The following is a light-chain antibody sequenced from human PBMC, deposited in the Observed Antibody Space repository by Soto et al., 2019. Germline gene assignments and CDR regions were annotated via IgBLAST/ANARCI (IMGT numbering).Light chain of an antibody. CDR1: QSVSSNY. CDR2: GAS. V-gene: IGKV3-20*01. J-gene: IGKJ2*01. Sequence: PGERATLSCRASQSVSSNYLAWYQQKPGQAPRLLIFGASSRATGIPDRFSGSGSGTDFTLTISRLEPEDFAVYYCHQYGSSPYTFAQGAKLEIK. CDR3: HQYGSSPYT.